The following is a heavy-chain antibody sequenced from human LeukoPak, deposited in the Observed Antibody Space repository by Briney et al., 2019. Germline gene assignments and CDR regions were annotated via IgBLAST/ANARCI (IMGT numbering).Heavy chain of an antibody. Sequence: ASVKLSFNSSGYNFTAYGLSWVRHGPRQGLEWMGWISSDNGVRKYAQKFEGRVTMNTDTSTLKAYMELRSLRSDDTALYYCARDYSSMWCDWFGLWGQGTLVTVSS. V-gene: IGHV1-18*01. CDR2: ISSDNGVR. CDR1: GYNFTAYG. D-gene: IGHD2-21*01. CDR3: ARDYSSMWCDWFGL. J-gene: IGHJ5*02.